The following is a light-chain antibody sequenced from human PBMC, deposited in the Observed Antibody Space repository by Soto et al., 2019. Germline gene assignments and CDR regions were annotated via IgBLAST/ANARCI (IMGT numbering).Light chain of an antibody. CDR2: ASS. CDR3: LQDYHYPWT. CDR1: QGIGND. J-gene: IGKJ1*01. V-gene: IGKV1-6*01. Sequence: AIKMTQSPSSLSASVGDRVTITCRASQGIGNDLGWYQHKPGKAPNLLIYASSILQSGVPSRFSGSGSGTDFTLTIVGLQPEDFATYYCLQDYHYPWTFGQGTKVEI.